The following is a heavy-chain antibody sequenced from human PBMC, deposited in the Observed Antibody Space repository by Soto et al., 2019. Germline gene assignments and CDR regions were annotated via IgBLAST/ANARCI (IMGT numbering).Heavy chain of an antibody. J-gene: IGHJ3*02. D-gene: IGHD3-10*01. CDR1: GFTFSSYS. V-gene: IGHV3-21*01. CDR3: ASVRFSGVDAFDT. Sequence: GGSLRLSCAASGFTFSSYSMNWVRQAPGKGLEWVSSISSSSSYIYYADSVKGRFTISRDNAKNSLYLQMNTLRAEDTVVYYCASVRFSGVDAFDTWGQGTMVTVSS. CDR2: ISSSSSYI.